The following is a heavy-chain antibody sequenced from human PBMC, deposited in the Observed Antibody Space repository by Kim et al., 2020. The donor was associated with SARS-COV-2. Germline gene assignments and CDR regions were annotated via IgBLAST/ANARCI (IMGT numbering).Heavy chain of an antibody. J-gene: IGHJ4*02. Sequence: YYNPSLKSRVTISVDTSKNQFSLKLSSVTAADTAVYYCARDSSGYDGIDYWGQGTLVTVSS. V-gene: IGHV4-31*02. CDR3: ARDSSGYDGIDY. D-gene: IGHD5-12*01.